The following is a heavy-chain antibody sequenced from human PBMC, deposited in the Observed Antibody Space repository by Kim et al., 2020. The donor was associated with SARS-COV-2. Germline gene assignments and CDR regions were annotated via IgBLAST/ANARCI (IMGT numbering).Heavy chain of an antibody. Sequence: SVKVSCKASGGTFSSYAISWVRQAPGQGLEWMGGIIPIFGTANYAQKFQGRVTITADESTSTAYMELSSLRSEDTAVYYCAREDSIDLTMVRGVNPPYYYYYYGMDVWGQGTTVTVSS. D-gene: IGHD3-10*01. CDR1: GGTFSSYA. CDR3: AREDSIDLTMVRGVNPPYYYYYYGMDV. CDR2: IIPIFGTA. V-gene: IGHV1-69*13. J-gene: IGHJ6*02.